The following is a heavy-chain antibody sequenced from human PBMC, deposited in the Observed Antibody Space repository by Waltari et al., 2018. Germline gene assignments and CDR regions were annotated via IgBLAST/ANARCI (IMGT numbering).Heavy chain of an antibody. D-gene: IGHD6-19*01. Sequence: QVQLVVSGGGVVQPGKSLSLSCAASGFSFSSYAMPWVRQAPGKGLEWLAGIWYDGDNKYYGDSVRGRFTISRDNSKNTLYLQLNSLRAEDTAVYYCARASIAVEERGDDYFHYWGQGTLVTVSS. J-gene: IGHJ4*02. V-gene: IGHV3-33*01. CDR3: ARASIAVEERGDDYFHY. CDR1: GFSFSSYA. CDR2: IWYDGDNK.